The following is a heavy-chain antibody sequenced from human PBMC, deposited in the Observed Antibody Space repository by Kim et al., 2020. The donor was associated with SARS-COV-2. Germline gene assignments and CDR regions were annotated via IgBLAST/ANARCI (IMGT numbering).Heavy chain of an antibody. CDR3: ARGQYQQLVQATNYGMDV. CDR1: GYTFTSYG. J-gene: IGHJ6*02. V-gene: IGHV1-18*01. Sequence: ASVKVSCKASGYTFTSYGISWVRQAPGQGLEWMGWISAYNGNTNYAQKLQGRVTMTTDTSTSTAYMELRSLRSDDTAVYYCARGQYQQLVQATNYGMDVWGQGTTVTVSS. D-gene: IGHD6-13*01. CDR2: ISAYNGNT.